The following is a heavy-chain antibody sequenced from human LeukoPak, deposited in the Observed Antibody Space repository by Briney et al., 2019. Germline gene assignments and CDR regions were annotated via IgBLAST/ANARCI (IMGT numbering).Heavy chain of an antibody. CDR2: VSGSGGST. CDR3: AKGSYYDSSGSFYFDY. Sequence: TGGSLRLSCAASGFTFSSYTMSWVRQAPGKGLEWVSGVSGSGGSTHYADSVKGRFTISRDNSKNTLYVQVNSLGTEDTAAYYCAKGSYYDSSGSFYFDYWGQGTLVTVSS. J-gene: IGHJ4*02. CDR1: GFTFSSYT. V-gene: IGHV3-23*01. D-gene: IGHD3-22*01.